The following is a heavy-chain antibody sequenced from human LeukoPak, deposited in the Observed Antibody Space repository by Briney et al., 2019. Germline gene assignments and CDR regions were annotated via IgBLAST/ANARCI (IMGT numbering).Heavy chain of an antibody. CDR2: ISAYNGNT. CDR1: GYTFTSYG. Sequence: GASVKVSCKASGYTFTSYGISWVRQAPGQGLEWMGWISAYNGNTNYAQNVQGRVTVTRDTSTSTAYMELRSLRFDDTAVYYCARDLPGAAVEGTTRGMDVWGQGTTVTVSS. V-gene: IGHV1-18*01. D-gene: IGHD6-19*01. CDR3: ARDLPGAAVEGTTRGMDV. J-gene: IGHJ6*02.